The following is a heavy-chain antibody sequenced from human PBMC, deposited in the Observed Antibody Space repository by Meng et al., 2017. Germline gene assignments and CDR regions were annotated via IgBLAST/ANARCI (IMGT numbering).Heavy chain of an antibody. CDR3: ARGVVYAISYFDY. CDR1: GDSVSSNSAA. CDR2: TYYRSKWYN. J-gene: IGHJ4*02. Sequence: APVQQSGPGVVKLSQTLTLTCSISGDSVSSNSAAWNWIRQSPSRGLGWLGRTYYRSKWYNDYAVSVKSRITINPDTSKNQFSLQLNSVTPEDTAVYYCARGVVYAISYFDYWGQGTLVTVSS. V-gene: IGHV6-1*01. D-gene: IGHD2-8*02.